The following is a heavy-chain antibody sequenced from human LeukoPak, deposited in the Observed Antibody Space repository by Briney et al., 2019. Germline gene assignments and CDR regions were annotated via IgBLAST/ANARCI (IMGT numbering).Heavy chain of an antibody. V-gene: IGHV4-59*12. CDR3: ARPRSSGWYVPFDY. Sequence: SETLSLTCTVSGGSISSYYWSWIRQPPGKGLEWIGHIYYSGSTNYNPSLKSRVTISVDTSKNQFSLKLSSVTAADTAVYYCARPRSSGWYVPFDYWGQGTLVTVSS. CDR1: GGSISSYY. CDR2: IYYSGST. D-gene: IGHD6-19*01. J-gene: IGHJ4*02.